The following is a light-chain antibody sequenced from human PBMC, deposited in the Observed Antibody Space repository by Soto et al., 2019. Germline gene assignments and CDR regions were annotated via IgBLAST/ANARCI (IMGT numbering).Light chain of an antibody. CDR2: TTS. CDR3: QQSYSTLFT. J-gene: IGKJ4*01. V-gene: IGKV1-39*01. CDR1: QSISSF. Sequence: DIQMTPSPSSLSASVGDRVTITCRASQSISSFLNWYQQKPGKAPNLLIYTTSNLQSGVPSRFSGTGSGTDFTLTISSLQPEDFATYYCQQSYSTLFTFGGGTRWIS.